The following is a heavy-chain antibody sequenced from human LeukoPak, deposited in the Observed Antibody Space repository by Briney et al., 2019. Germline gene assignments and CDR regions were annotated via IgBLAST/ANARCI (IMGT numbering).Heavy chain of an antibody. D-gene: IGHD1-1*01. J-gene: IGHJ5*02. Sequence: GGSLRLSCAASGFTFSSFSMNWVRQAPGKGLEWLSYISSGSNTKYYADSVKGRFTISRDNAKNSLYLQMNSLRDEDTAVYYCARLIIPLTTGTTGFDPWGQGTLVTVSS. V-gene: IGHV3-48*02. CDR3: ARLIIPLTTGTTGFDP. CDR2: ISSGSNTK. CDR1: GFTFSSFS.